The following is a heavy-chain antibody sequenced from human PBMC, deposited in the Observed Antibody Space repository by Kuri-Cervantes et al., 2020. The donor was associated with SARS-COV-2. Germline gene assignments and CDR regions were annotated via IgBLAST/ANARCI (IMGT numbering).Heavy chain of an antibody. J-gene: IGHJ6*02. Sequence: SETLSLTCTVSGGSISSYYWSWIRQPPGKGLEWIGDIYYSGSTNYNPSLKSRVTISIDKSKNQFSLRLKAVSAADTAVYYCARSQYSTSRFYYYGTDVWGQGTTVTVSS. D-gene: IGHD6-6*01. CDR2: IYYSGST. V-gene: IGHV4-59*08. CDR3: ARSQYSTSRFYYYGTDV. CDR1: GGSISSYY.